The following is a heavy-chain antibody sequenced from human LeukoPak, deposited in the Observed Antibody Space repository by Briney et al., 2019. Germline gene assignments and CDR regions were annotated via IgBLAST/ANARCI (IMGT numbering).Heavy chain of an antibody. J-gene: IGHJ4*02. CDR2: INHSGST. CDR1: GDFITAYY. Sequence: PSETLSLTCTVSGDFITAYYWSWIRQPPGKGLEWIGEINHSGSTHYNPSLKSRVTISVDTSQKQFSLRLTSVTAADTAVYYCARGRYLTTSGGAAAGFLDYWGQGSLVTVST. D-gene: IGHD6-13*01. V-gene: IGHV4-34*01. CDR3: ARGRYLTTSGGAAAGFLDY.